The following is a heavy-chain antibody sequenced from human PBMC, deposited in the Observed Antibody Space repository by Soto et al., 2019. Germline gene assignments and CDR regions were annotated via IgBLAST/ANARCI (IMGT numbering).Heavy chain of an antibody. CDR3: ARDKPQQIVGYNYYYGMDV. V-gene: IGHV1-18*04. CDR2: ISGYNGDT. D-gene: IGHD6-6*01. Sequence: ASVKVSCKASGYTFTSFGVSWVPQVPGQGLEWMGWISGYNGDTDYAQKFQGRVTMTTDRYTSTAYMEGRSLRSDDTAVYYCARDKPQQIVGYNYYYGMDVWG. CDR1: GYTFTSFG. J-gene: IGHJ6*02.